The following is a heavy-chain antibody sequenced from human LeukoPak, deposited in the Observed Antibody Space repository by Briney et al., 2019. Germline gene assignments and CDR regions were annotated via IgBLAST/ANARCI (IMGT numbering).Heavy chain of an antibody. CDR2: ISSSGSTI. CDR1: GFTFSSYE. D-gene: IGHD1-26*01. CDR3: ARDRVGGSDFDY. J-gene: IGHJ4*02. V-gene: IGHV3-48*03. Sequence: PGGSLRLSCAASGFTFSSYEMNWVRQAPGKGLEWVSYISSSGSTIYYADSVKGRFTISGDNAKNSLYLQMNSLRAEDTAVYYCARDRVGGSDFDYWGQGTLVTVSS.